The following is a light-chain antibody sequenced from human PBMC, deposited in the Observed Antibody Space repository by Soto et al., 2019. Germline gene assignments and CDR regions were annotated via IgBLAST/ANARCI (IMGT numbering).Light chain of an antibody. Sequence: EIVLTQSPATLSLSPGERATLSCRASQSISSYLAWYQQKPGQAPRLLIYDASNRATGIPARFSGSGSGTDFTLTISSLEPEDFALYYCQQRSNWPPQITFGQGTRLEIK. J-gene: IGKJ5*01. CDR3: QQRSNWPPQIT. CDR1: QSISSY. V-gene: IGKV3-11*01. CDR2: DAS.